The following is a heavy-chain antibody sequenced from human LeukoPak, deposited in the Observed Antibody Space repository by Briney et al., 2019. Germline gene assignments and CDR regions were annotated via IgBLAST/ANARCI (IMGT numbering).Heavy chain of an antibody. J-gene: IGHJ4*02. CDR1: GFTFSSYE. CDR2: ISSSGSTI. CDR3: ARDHGITGTTIYPL. V-gene: IGHV3-48*03. D-gene: IGHD1-7*01. Sequence: GGSLRLSCAASGFTFSSYEMNWARQAPGKGLEWVSYISSSGSTIYYADSVKGRFTISRDNAKNSLYLQMNSLRAEDTAVYYCARDHGITGTTIYPLWGQGTLVTVSS.